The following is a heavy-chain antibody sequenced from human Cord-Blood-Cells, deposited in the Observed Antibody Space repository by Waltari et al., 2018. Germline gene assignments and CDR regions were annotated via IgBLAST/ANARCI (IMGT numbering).Heavy chain of an antibody. D-gene: IGHD1-26*01. Sequence: QVQLVQSGAEVKTPGASVKVSCKASGYTFTSYGISWVRQAHGQGLEWMGGISAYNGITNYAKKLQGRVTMTTDTSTSTAYMELRSLRSDDTAVYYCARFLYSGSYFDYWGQGTLVTVSS. CDR1: GYTFTSYG. CDR3: ARFLYSGSYFDY. CDR2: ISAYNGIT. J-gene: IGHJ4*02. V-gene: IGHV1-18*01.